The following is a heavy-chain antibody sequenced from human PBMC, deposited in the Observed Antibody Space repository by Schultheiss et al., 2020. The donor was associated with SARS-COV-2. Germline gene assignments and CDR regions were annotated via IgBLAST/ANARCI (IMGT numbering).Heavy chain of an antibody. CDR3: ATIDDYGGNFDY. Sequence: ASVKVSCQASRYTFTSYYMHWVRQAPGQGLEWMGIINPSGGSTSYAQKFQGRVTITADESTSTAYMELSSLRSEDTAVYYCATIDDYGGNFDYWGQGTLVTVSS. J-gene: IGHJ4*02. CDR2: INPSGGST. D-gene: IGHD4-23*01. CDR1: RYTFTSYY. V-gene: IGHV1-46*01.